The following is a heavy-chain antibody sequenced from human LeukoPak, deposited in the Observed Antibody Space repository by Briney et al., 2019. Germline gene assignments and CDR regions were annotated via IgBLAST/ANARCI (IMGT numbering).Heavy chain of an antibody. D-gene: IGHD6-13*01. CDR3: ARQRASIAAAGTWFDP. J-gene: IGHJ5*02. CDR2: IYYSGST. CDR1: GGSIRSYY. Sequence: PSETLSLTCTVSGGSIRSYYWSWIRQPPGKGLEWIGYIYYSGSTNYNPSLKSRVTISVDTSKNQFSLKLSSVTAADTAVYYCARQRASIAAAGTWFDPWGQGTLVTVSS. V-gene: IGHV4-59*01.